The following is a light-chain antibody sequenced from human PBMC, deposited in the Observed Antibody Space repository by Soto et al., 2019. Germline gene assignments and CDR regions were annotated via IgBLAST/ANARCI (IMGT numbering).Light chain of an antibody. V-gene: IGLV1-40*01. J-gene: IGLJ3*02. CDR3: QSYDSSLSGWV. CDR1: SSNIGAGYG. CDR2: VNS. Sequence: QSVLTQPPSVSGAPGQRVTISCTGTSSNIGAGYGVHWYQQLPGTAPKLLIYVNSNRPSGVPDRFSGSKSGTSASLAITGIQAEDEADYYCQSYDSSLSGWVFGGGTKLTVL.